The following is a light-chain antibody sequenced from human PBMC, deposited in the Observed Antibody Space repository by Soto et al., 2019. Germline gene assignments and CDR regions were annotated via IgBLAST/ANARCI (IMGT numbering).Light chain of an antibody. CDR3: SSYTSSSTLNYV. V-gene: IGLV2-14*01. CDR1: SSDVGGYNY. CDR2: DVG. J-gene: IGLJ1*01. Sequence: QSVLTQPASVSGSPGQSITISCTGTSSDVGGYNYVSWYQQHPGKAPKLMIYDVGNRPSGVSNRFSGSKSGNTASLTISGLQAEDEADYYCSSYTSSSTLNYVFGTGTKVTVL.